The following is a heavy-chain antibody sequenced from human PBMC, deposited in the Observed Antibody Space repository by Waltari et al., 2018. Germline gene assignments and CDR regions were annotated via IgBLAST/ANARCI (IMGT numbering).Heavy chain of an antibody. CDR3: ARMMPKYTSGGALDY. D-gene: IGHD3-22*01. CDR1: GFLFSAYD. J-gene: IGHJ4*02. V-gene: IGHV3-48*03. Sequence: EVYLVESGGGLEQPGGSLRLSCSASGFLFSAYDMNWVRQAAGKGLGWIADISFSGKSEYYADAVKGRFTISRDNARDLVFLQMYNLRAEDTALYYCARMMPKYTSGGALDYWGQGTLVTVAS. CDR2: ISFSGKSE.